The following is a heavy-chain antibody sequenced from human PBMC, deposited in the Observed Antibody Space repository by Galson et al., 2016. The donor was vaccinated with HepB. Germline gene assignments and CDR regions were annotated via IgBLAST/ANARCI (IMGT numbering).Heavy chain of an antibody. Sequence: SLRLSCAASGFTFRNYGTHWVRQAPGKGLEWVSSISSSSSYIYYADSVKGRFTISRDNAKNSLYLQMNSLRAEDTAVYYCASHYDILTGYFYGDYFDYWGQGTLVTFSS. D-gene: IGHD3-9*01. V-gene: IGHV3-21*03. CDR1: GFTFRNYG. J-gene: IGHJ4*02. CDR2: ISSSSSYI. CDR3: ASHYDILTGYFYGDYFDY.